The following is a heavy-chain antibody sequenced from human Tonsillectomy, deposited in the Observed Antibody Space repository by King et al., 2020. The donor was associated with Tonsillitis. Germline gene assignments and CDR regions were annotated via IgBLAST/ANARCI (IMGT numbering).Heavy chain of an antibody. CDR1: GGSISSYY. Sequence: VQLQESGPGLVKPSETLSLTRTVSGGSISSYYWSWIRQPPGKGLEWIGYIYYSGSTNYNPSLKSRVTISVDTSKNQFSLKLSSVTAADTAVYYCARQDYYGSGPNWFDPWGQGTLVTVSS. CDR3: ARQDYYGSGPNWFDP. J-gene: IGHJ5*02. D-gene: IGHD3-10*01. V-gene: IGHV4-59*08. CDR2: IYYSGST.